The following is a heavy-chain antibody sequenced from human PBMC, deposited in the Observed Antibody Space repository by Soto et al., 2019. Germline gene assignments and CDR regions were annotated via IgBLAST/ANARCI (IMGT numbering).Heavy chain of an antibody. CDR3: ARETGLRSSGWSYYCDF. D-gene: IGHD6-19*01. CDR2: ISGSGGTI. Sequence: EVQLVESGGGMVQPGGSLRVSCAASGFTLSSYSMHWVRQAPGKGLEWVSYISGSGGTIYYADSVKGRCTISRDNAKTSLSVQMNSLRDEDTAVYFCARETGLRSSGWSYYCDFWGQGTRVTVSS. V-gene: IGHV3-48*02. CDR1: GFTLSSYS. J-gene: IGHJ4*02.